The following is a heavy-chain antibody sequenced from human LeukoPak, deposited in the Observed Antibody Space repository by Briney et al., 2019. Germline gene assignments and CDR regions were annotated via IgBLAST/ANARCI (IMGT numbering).Heavy chain of an antibody. Sequence: GGSLRLSCAASGFTFSSYAMHWVRQAPGKGLEWVAVISYDGSNKYYADSVKGRFTISRDNSKNTLYLQMNSLRAEDTAVYYCARDYHPYYYDSSGYEYFDYWGQGTLVTVSS. CDR3: ARDYHPYYYDSSGYEYFDY. CDR1: GFTFSSYA. D-gene: IGHD3-22*01. J-gene: IGHJ4*02. CDR2: ISYDGSNK. V-gene: IGHV3-30*04.